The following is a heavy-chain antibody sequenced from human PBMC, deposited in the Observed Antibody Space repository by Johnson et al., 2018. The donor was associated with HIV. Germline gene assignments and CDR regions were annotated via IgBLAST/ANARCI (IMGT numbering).Heavy chain of an antibody. CDR3: ARGGAAAGGAFDI. CDR1: GLPLSNYG. V-gene: IGHV3-30*02. Sequence: QVQLVESGGGVVQPGGSLRLSCVASGLPLSNYGMHWVRQAPGKGLEWVAFIRYDETNKDYADSVKGRFTISRENAKNSLYLQMNSLRAGDTAVYYCARGGAAAGGAFDIWGQGTMVTVSS. CDR2: IRYDETNK. J-gene: IGHJ3*02. D-gene: IGHD6-13*01.